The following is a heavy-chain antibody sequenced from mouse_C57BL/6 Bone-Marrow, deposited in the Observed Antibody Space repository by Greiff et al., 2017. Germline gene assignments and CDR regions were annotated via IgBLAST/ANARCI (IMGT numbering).Heavy chain of an antibody. J-gene: IGHJ1*03. Sequence: VQLQQPGTELVKPGASVKLSCKASGYTFTSYWMHWVKQRPGQGLEWIGNINPSNGGTNYNEKFKSKATLTVDKSSSTAYMQLSSLTSKDSAFYYCGYYGYDGPCWYFDVWGTGTTVTVSS. CDR3: GYYGYDGPCWYFDV. CDR1: GYTFTSYW. CDR2: INPSNGGT. V-gene: IGHV1-53*01. D-gene: IGHD2-2*01.